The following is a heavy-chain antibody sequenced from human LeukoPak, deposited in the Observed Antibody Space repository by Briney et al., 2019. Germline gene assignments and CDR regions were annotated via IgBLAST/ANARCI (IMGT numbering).Heavy chain of an antibody. Sequence: GGSLRLSCAASGFTFSSYAMHWVRQAPGKGMEWVAVISYDGSNKYYADSVKGRFTISRDNSKNTLYLQMNSLRAEDTAVYYCARSRAFDIWGQGTMVTVSS. CDR1: GFTFSSYA. CDR3: ARSRAFDI. CDR2: ISYDGSNK. J-gene: IGHJ3*02. V-gene: IGHV3-30*04.